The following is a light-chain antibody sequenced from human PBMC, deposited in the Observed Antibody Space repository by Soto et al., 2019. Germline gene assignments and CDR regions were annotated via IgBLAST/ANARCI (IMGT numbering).Light chain of an antibody. CDR1: QSVSSN. V-gene: IGKV3-15*01. CDR3: QQYNNWPLT. Sequence: EIVMAQSPATLSVSPGERATLSCRASQSVSSNLAWYHQKPGQPPRLLIYGASTRATGIPARFSGSGSGTDFSLTISSLQSEDFAVYYCQQYNNWPLTFGPGTKVDIK. CDR2: GAS. J-gene: IGKJ3*01.